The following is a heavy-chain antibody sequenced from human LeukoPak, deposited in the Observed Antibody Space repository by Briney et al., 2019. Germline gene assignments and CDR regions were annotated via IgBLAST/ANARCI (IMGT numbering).Heavy chain of an antibody. Sequence: ASVKVSCKASGYTFTSYYMHWVRQAPGQGLEWMGWINTNTGNPTYAQGFTGRFVFSLDTSVSTAYLQISSLKAEDTAVYYCASGGVVVRSNGDNWFDPWGQGTLVTVSS. D-gene: IGHD2-2*01. CDR3: ASGGVVVRSNGDNWFDP. CDR1: GYTFTSYY. V-gene: IGHV7-4-1*02. J-gene: IGHJ5*02. CDR2: INTNTGNP.